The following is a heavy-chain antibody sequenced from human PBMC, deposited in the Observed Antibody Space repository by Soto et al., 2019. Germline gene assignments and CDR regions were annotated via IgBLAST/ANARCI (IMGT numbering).Heavy chain of an antibody. CDR3: VRTAREGAVAPHWFDR. Sequence: SETLSLTCTVSGASIRSTDYYWSWIRQAPGKGLEWIGYVYYTGSTYYNPSLMSRLAISVDTSKNQFSLKLTSVTAAETAVYYCVRTAREGAVAPHWFDRWGQGTQVTVSS. CDR2: VYYTGST. CDR1: GASIRSTDYY. V-gene: IGHV4-30-4*01. J-gene: IGHJ5*02. D-gene: IGHD2-21*02.